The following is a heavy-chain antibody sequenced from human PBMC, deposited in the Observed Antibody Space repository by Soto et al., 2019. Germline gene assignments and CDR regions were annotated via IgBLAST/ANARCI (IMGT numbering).Heavy chain of an antibody. V-gene: IGHV4-30-4*01. CDR1: GGSISSGDYY. CDR3: ASETTVTTRTPYWYFDL. D-gene: IGHD4-4*01. CDR2: IYYSGST. J-gene: IGHJ2*01. Sequence: QVQLQESGPRLVKPSQTLSLTCTVSGGSISSGDYYWSWIRQPPGKGLEWIGYIYYSGSTYYNPSLKSRVTISVDTSKNQFSLKLSSVTAADTAVYYCASETTVTTRTPYWYFDLWGRGTLVTVSS.